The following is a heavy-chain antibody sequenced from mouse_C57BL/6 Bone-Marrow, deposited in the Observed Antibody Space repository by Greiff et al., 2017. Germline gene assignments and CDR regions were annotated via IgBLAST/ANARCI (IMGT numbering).Heavy chain of an antibody. CDR2: IDPENGDT. CDR3: TTGYYGSIYYFDY. V-gene: IGHV14-4*01. D-gene: IGHD1-1*01. J-gene: IGHJ2*01. Sequence: VQLKQSGAELVRPGASVKLSCTASGFNIKDDYMHWVKQRPEQGLEWIGWIDPENGDTEYASKFQGKATITADTSSNTAYLQLSSLTSEDTAVYYCTTGYYGSIYYFDYWGQGTTLTVSS. CDR1: GFNIKDDY.